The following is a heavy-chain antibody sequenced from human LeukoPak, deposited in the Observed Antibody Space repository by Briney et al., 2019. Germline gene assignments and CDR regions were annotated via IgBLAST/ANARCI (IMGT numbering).Heavy chain of an antibody. CDR1: GVSISSYY. CDR2: IYYSGSS. J-gene: IGHJ1*01. CDR3: ARGCHGSFTY. Sequence: AETLTLTCTVSGVSISSYYWRWLRQPPGKGLEWVGYIYYSGSSNYNPSLKSRVTISVDTSKYQFSLKLRSVSAAVTAVYYCARGCHGSFTYWGQGNLVTVSS. D-gene: IGHD3-10*01. V-gene: IGHV4-59*01.